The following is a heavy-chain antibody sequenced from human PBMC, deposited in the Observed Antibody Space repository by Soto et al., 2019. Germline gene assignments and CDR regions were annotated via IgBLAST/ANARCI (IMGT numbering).Heavy chain of an antibody. D-gene: IGHD2-2*01. J-gene: IGHJ5*02. Sequence: SETLSLTCAVYGGSFSGYYWSWIRQPPGKGLEWIGEINHSGSTNYNPSLKSRVTISVDTSKNQFSLKLSSVTAADTAVYYCARAQDLVVPAARRFHWFDPWGQGTLVTVSS. CDR2: INHSGST. CDR3: ARAQDLVVPAARRFHWFDP. CDR1: GGSFSGYY. V-gene: IGHV4-34*01.